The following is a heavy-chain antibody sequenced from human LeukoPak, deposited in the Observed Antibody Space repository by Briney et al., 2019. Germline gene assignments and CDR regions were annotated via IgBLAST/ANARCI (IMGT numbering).Heavy chain of an antibody. J-gene: IGHJ4*02. Sequence: GGSLRLSCTASGFTFGDYAMSWFRQAPGKGLEWVGFIRSKAYGGTTEYAASVKGRFTISRDDSKSIAYLQMNSLKTEDIAVYYCTRPPSQYYDFWSGHYWGQGTLVTVSS. D-gene: IGHD3-3*01. CDR2: IRSKAYGGTT. CDR3: TRPPSQYYDFWSGHY. V-gene: IGHV3-49*03. CDR1: GFTFGDYA.